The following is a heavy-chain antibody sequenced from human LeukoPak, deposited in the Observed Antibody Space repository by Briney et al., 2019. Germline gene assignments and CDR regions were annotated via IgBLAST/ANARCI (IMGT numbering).Heavy chain of an antibody. J-gene: IGHJ4*02. V-gene: IGHV1-69*13. CDR3: ARVGVGYYYDRGGYFDY. D-gene: IGHD3-22*01. CDR2: IIPIFGTA. CDR1: GGTFSSYA. Sequence: SVKVSCKASGGTFSSYAISWVRQAPGQGLEWMGGIIPIFGTANYAQKFQGRVTITADESTSTAYMELSSLRSEDTAVYYCARVGVGYYYDRGGYFDYWGQGTLVTVSS.